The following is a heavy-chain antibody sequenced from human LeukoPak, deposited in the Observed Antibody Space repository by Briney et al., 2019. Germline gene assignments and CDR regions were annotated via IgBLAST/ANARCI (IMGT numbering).Heavy chain of an antibody. V-gene: IGHV3-74*01. CDR3: ASVYSRPWY. CDR1: GFTFSSYW. CDR2: INSEGSST. D-gene: IGHD5-18*01. Sequence: GGSLRLSRAASGFTFSSYWMHWVRQAPGKGLVWVSRINSEGSSTIYGDSVKGRFTISRDNAKNTLYPQMNSLRAEDTAVYYCASVYSRPWYWGQGTLVTVSS. J-gene: IGHJ4*02.